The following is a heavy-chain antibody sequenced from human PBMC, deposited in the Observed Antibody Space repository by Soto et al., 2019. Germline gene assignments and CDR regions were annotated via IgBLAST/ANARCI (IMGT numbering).Heavy chain of an antibody. CDR2: IYYSGST. J-gene: IGHJ4*02. CDR1: GGSISSGGYY. V-gene: IGHV4-31*03. D-gene: IGHD1-1*01. Sequence: NPSETLSLTYTVSGGSISSGGYYWSWIRQHPGKGLEWIGYIYYSGSTYYNPSLKSRVTISVDTSKNQFSLKLSSVTAADTAVYYCARSTTRGVHFDYWGQGTLVTVSS. CDR3: ARSTTRGVHFDY.